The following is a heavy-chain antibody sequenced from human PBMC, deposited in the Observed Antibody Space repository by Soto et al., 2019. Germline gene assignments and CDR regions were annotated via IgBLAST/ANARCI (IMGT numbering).Heavy chain of an antibody. D-gene: IGHD3-9*01. Sequence: ASVKVSCKASGYTFTSYDINWVRQATGQGLEWMGWMNPNSGNTGYAQKFQGRVTMTRNTSISTAYMELSSLRSEDTAVYYCARGLYDILTDGTNAAYYYYYMDVWGKGTTVTVSS. CDR1: GYTFTSYD. J-gene: IGHJ6*03. CDR2: MNPNSGNT. CDR3: ARGLYDILTDGTNAAYYYYYMDV. V-gene: IGHV1-8*01.